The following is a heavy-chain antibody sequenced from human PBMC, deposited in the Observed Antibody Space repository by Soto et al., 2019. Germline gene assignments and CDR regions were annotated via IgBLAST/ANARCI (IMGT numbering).Heavy chain of an antibody. CDR1: GYTFTSYG. CDR2: ISAYNGNT. Sequence: QVQLVQSGAEVKKPGASVKVSCKASGYTFTSYGISWVRQAPGQGLEWMGWISAYNGNTNYAQKLQGRVTMTTDTSTSTAYMELRSLRSDDTAVYYCAIWDDYDILTGYYPNYYYYGMDVWGQGTTVTVSS. J-gene: IGHJ6*02. CDR3: AIWDDYDILTGYYPNYYYYGMDV. D-gene: IGHD3-9*01. V-gene: IGHV1-18*01.